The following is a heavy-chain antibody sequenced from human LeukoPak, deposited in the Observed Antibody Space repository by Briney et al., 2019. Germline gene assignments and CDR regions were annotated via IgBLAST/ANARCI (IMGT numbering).Heavy chain of an antibody. D-gene: IGHD6-19*01. CDR1: GFTFTSSA. J-gene: IGHJ6*02. V-gene: IGHV1-58*02. CDR2: IVVGSGNT. CDR3: ARLYSSGWPLESMDV. Sequence: EASVKVSCKASGFTFTSSAMQWVRQARGQRLEWIGWIVVGSGNTNYAQKFQERVTITRDMSTSTAYMELSSLRSEDTAVYYCARLYSSGWPLESMDVWGQGTTITVSS.